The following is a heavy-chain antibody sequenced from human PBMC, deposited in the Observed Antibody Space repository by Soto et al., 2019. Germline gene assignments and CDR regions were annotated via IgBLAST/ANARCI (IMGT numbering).Heavy chain of an antibody. CDR1: GGSISSSSYY. J-gene: IGHJ5*02. CDR3: ARQRAAAGIRKWFDP. V-gene: IGHV4-39*01. CDR2: IYYSGST. Sequence: QLQLQESGPGLVKPSETLSLTCTVSGGSISSSSYYWGWIRQPPGKGLEWIGSIYYSGSTYYNPSLKSRVTISVDTSKNQFSLKLSSVTAADTAVYYCARQRAAAGIRKWFDPWGQGTLVTVSS. D-gene: IGHD6-13*01.